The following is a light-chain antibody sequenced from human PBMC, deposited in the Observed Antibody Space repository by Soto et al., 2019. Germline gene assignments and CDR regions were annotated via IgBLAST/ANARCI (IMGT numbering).Light chain of an antibody. V-gene: IGLV2-23*03. CDR1: SSDVGSYNL. Sequence: QSALTQPASVSGSPGQSITISCTGTSSDVGSYNLVSWYQQPPGKAPKLMIYEGSKRPSGVSNRFSGSKSGNTASLTISGLQAEDEADYCCCSYAGSSTFSVFGGGTKLTVL. CDR3: CSYAGSSTFSV. J-gene: IGLJ2*01. CDR2: EGS.